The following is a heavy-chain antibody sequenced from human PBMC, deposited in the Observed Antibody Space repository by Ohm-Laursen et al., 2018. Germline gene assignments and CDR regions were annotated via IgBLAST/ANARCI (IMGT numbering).Heavy chain of an antibody. CDR1: GFTFSSYA. J-gene: IGHJ5*02. Sequence: SLRLSCAASGFTFSSYAMSWVRQAPGKGLEWVSASGGNGDGTYYADSVKGRFTISRDNSKNTLYLQMNSLRTEDTAVYCCAKHGRGVGATNWFDPWGQGTLVTVSS. D-gene: IGHD1-26*01. CDR3: AKHGRGVGATNWFDP. V-gene: IGHV3-23*01. CDR2: SGGNGDGT.